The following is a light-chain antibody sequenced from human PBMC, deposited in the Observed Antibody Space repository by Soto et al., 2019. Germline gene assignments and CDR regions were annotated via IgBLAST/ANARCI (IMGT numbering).Light chain of an antibody. J-gene: IGKJ1*01. V-gene: IGKV3-20*01. CDR2: GTS. Sequence: EIVLTQSPGTLSLSPGERATLSCRASQTVNSIYLAWYQQKPGQAPRLLIYGTSNRATGIPDRFSGSGSGTEFTLTISRLEPEDFAVYYCQQYDTSPRPFGQGTKVEIK. CDR3: QQYDTSPRP. CDR1: QTVNSIY.